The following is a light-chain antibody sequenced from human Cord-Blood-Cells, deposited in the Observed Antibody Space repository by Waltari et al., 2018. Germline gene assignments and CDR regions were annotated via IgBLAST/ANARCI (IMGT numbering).Light chain of an antibody. V-gene: IGLV3-10*01. J-gene: IGLJ1*01. CDR3: YATDSSGNHEV. CDR2: EDS. Sequence: SYELTQPPSVSVSPGPTARITCSGDALPKKYAYWYQQKSGQAPVLVIYEDSKRPSGIPERFSGSRSGTRGTLTISGAQVEDEADYYCYATDSSGNHEVFGTGTKVTVL. CDR1: ALPKKY.